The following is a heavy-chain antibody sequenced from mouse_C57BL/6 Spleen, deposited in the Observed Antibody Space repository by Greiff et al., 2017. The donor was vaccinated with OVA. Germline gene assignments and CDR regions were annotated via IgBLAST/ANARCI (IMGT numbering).Heavy chain of an antibody. V-gene: IGHV7-3*01. D-gene: IGHD1-1*01. CDR1: GFTFTDYY. CDR3: AGYTPPHYDGSSPFDY. J-gene: IGHJ2*01. CDR2: IRNKANGYTT. Sequence: EVKLMESGGGLVQPGGSLSLSCAASGFTFTDYYMSWVRQPPGQALEWLGFIRNKANGYTTEYNASVKGRFTISRDTSQSILYLQMNALRAEDSATDYCAGYTPPHYDGSSPFDYWGQGTTLTVSS.